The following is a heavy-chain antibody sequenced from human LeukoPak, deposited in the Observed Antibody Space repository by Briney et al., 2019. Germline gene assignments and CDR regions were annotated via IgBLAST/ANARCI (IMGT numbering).Heavy chain of an antibody. J-gene: IGHJ4*01. CDR2: IAGSGGYL. D-gene: IGHD2-21*02. CDR3: ARDRGAYCGGDCYLGFDY. Sequence: GGSLRLSCAASGFTFSSYTMNWVRQAPGKGLEWVSSIAGSGGYLSSAASVKGRFTISRDNAKKSLYLQMTSLTAEDTAVYYCARDRGAYCGGDCYLGFDYWGRGTLVTVSS. CDR1: GFTFSSYT. V-gene: IGHV3-21*01.